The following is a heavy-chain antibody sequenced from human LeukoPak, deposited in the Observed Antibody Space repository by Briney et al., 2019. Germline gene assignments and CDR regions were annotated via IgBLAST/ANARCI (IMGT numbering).Heavy chain of an antibody. CDR3: ARVELGITGTKRGYYFDY. CDR1: GGSISSGSYD. V-gene: IGHV4-61*05. D-gene: IGHD1-7*01. CDR2: MYYSGST. Sequence: PAQSLSLTCTVSGGSISSGSYDWGWIRQPPGKGPEWIVYMYYSGSTNYHPSPESRFTMTVDKSKNQFPLKLSSVTVADTAVYYCARVELGITGTKRGYYFDYWGQGTLVTGSS. J-gene: IGHJ4*02.